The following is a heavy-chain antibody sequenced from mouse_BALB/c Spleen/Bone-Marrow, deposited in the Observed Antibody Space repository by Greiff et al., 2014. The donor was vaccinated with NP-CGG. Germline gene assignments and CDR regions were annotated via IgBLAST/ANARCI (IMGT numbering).Heavy chain of an antibody. CDR1: GFNIKDTY. D-gene: IGHD2-14*01. V-gene: IGHV14-3*02. CDR3: AAYYRYLAWFAY. Sequence: VQLQQSGAELVKPGASVKLSCTASGFNIKDTYMHWVKQRPEQGLEWIGRIDPANGNTKYDPKFQGKATITADTSSNTAYLQLXXLTSEDTAVYYCAAYYRYLAWFAYWGQGTLVTVSA. J-gene: IGHJ3*01. CDR2: IDPANGNT.